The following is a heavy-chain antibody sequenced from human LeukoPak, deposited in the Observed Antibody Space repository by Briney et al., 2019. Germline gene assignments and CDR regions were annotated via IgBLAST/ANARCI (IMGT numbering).Heavy chain of an antibody. D-gene: IGHD6-19*01. CDR1: GYSLTSGYY. V-gene: IGHV4-38-2*02. CDR2: IFHSGST. Sequence: SETLSLTCTVSGYSLTSGYYWGWIRQPPGKGLEWIASIFHSGSTFYNPSVKSRVTISVDTSKNQFSLTLRSVTAADTAVYYCARREGIAVAYDAFDIWGQGTMVTVSS. J-gene: IGHJ3*02. CDR3: ARREGIAVAYDAFDI.